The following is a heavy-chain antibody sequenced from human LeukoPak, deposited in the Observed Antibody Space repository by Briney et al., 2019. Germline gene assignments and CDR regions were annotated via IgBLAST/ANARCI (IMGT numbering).Heavy chain of an antibody. Sequence: GGSLRLSCAASGFTFSSYAMSWVRQAPGKGLEWVSAISGSGGSTYYADSVKGRFTISRDNAKNSLYLQMNSLRVDDTAVYYCTRDLAVAGYWGQGTLVTVSS. CDR2: ISGSGGST. CDR1: GFTFSSYA. V-gene: IGHV3-23*01. D-gene: IGHD6-19*01. CDR3: TRDLAVAGY. J-gene: IGHJ4*02.